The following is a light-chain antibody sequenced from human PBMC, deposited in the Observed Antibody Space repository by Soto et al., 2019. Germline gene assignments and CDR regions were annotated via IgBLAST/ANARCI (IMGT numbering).Light chain of an antibody. CDR2: GAS. J-gene: IGKJ5*01. CDR3: QQCNRYPIT. V-gene: IGKV3-20*01. Sequence: EIFLTQSPGTLSLSPGDRATLSCRASQSVSSSYLAWYQQKPGQAPRLLIYGASSRATGIPDRFSGSGSGTDFTLTISSLQPDDSATYYCQQCNRYPITFGQGTRLEI. CDR1: QSVSSSY.